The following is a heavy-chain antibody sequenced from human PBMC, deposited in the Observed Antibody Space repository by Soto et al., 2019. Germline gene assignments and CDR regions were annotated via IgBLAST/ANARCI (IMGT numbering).Heavy chain of an antibody. Sequence: SMKGSFKASGGTFSSYTISRVRQAPGQGLEWMGGIIPIFGTANYARKFQGRVTITADESTSTAYMELSSLRSEDTAVYYCATQGSPNYYYYGMDVWGQGTTVTVSS. CDR1: GGTFSSYT. V-gene: IGHV1-69*13. CDR3: ATQGSPNYYYYGMDV. J-gene: IGHJ6*02. CDR2: IIPIFGTA.